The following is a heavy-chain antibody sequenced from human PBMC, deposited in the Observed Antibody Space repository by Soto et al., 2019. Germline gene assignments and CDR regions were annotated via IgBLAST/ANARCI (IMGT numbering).Heavy chain of an antibody. J-gene: IGHJ4*02. D-gene: IGHD3-10*01. Sequence: EVQLLESGGGLVQPGGSLRLSCAASGFIFSNYDMSWVRQAPGKGLEWVSAIRDTGGSTYSADSVKGRFTISRDNSKNHLYLQMNSLRVEDTAIYYCARRGCASGSYFYYWGQGTLVPVSS. V-gene: IGHV3-23*01. CDR3: ARRGCASGSYFYY. CDR1: GFIFSNYD. CDR2: IRDTGGST.